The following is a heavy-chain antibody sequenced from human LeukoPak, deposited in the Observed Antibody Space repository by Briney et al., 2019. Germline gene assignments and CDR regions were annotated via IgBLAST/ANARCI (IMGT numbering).Heavy chain of an antibody. CDR1: GFTFSSYW. J-gene: IGHJ3*01. CDR3: ASAYFSG. V-gene: IGHV3-7*01. CDR2: IKEDGSER. D-gene: IGHD3-16*01. Sequence: PPGGSLRLSCAASGFTFSSYWMSWVRQAPGKGLEWVANIKEDGSERYYVDSVKGRFTVSRDNAKNSLYLRMNSLRAEDTAVYYFASAYFSGWGQGTMVTVSS.